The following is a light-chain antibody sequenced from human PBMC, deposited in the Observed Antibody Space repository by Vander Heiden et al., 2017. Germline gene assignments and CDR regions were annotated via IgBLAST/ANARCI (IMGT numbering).Light chain of an antibody. V-gene: IGLV2-14*01. CDR1: ISDFGDYDS. CDR2: EVT. Sequence: QSALTQPASVSGSPGQSITISCTGTISDFGDYDSVSWYQLHHGKAPKLIIYEVTNRPSGVSNRFSASKSGNTASLTISGLQTEDEADYYCTSYTATYTAFVFGTGTKVTVL. J-gene: IGLJ1*01. CDR3: TSYTATYTAFV.